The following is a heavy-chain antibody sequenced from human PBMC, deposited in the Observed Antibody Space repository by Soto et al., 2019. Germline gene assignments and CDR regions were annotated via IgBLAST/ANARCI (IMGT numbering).Heavy chain of an antibody. J-gene: IGHJ6*02. Sequence: QVQLQESGPGLVKPSGTLSLTCDVSGASISSTNWWSWVRQPPGKGLVWIGEVYHTGYTNYNPSLSGRVTFSVDTSKNQFSLKLTSVTAADTAVYYCARDVGVSGFSYGWDVWGQGATVTVSS. CDR3: ARDVGVSGFSYGWDV. D-gene: IGHD3-16*01. V-gene: IGHV4-4*02. CDR1: GASISSTNW. CDR2: VYHTGYT.